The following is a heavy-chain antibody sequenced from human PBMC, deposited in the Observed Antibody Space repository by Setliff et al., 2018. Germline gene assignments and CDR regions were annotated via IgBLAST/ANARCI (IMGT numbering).Heavy chain of an antibody. CDR2: IEPTDSYT. V-gene: IGHV5-10-1*04. Sequence: GESLKISCKASGYSFSNFWINWVRQLPGKGLEWMGRIEPTDSYTNYSPSFQGQVTISADKSVSAAYLQWSSLKASDTAIYYCARHRGRAAAGTCFDIWGQGTLVTVSS. D-gene: IGHD6-13*01. CDR1: GYSFSNFW. CDR3: ARHRGRAAAGTCFDI. J-gene: IGHJ4*02.